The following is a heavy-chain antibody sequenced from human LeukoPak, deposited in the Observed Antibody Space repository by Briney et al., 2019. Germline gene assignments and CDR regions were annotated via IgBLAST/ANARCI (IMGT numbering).Heavy chain of an antibody. D-gene: IGHD1-26*01. CDR1: GFTFSSYA. J-gene: IGHJ3*02. CDR3: AKVRVWELQDGFDI. Sequence: GGSLRLSCAASGFTFSSYAMNWVRQAPGKGLEWVSGISASVGNTYYADSVKGRFTISRDNSKNTLYLQMNSLRAEDTAVYYCAKVRVWELQDGFDIWGQGAEVTVSS. V-gene: IGHV3-23*01. CDR2: ISASVGNT.